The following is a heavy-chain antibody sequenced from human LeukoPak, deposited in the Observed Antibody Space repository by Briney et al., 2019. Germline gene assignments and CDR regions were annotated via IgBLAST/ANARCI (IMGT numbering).Heavy chain of an antibody. V-gene: IGHV3-30*18. CDR1: GFTFSSYG. CDR3: AKLFHGYNNSGVY. CDR2: ISYDGSNK. D-gene: IGHD5-24*01. J-gene: IGHJ4*02. Sequence: GGSLRLSCAASGFTFSSYGMHWVRQAPGKGLEWVAVISYDGSNKYYADSVKGRFTISRDNSKNTLYLQMNSLRAEDTAVYYCAKLFHGYNNSGVYWGQGTLVTVSS.